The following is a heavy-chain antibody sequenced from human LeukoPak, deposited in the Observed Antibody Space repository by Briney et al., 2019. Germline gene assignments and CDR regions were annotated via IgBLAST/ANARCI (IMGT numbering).Heavy chain of an antibody. Sequence: GRSLRLSCAASGFTFDDYAMHWVRQAPGKGLEWVSGISWNSGRIGYADSVKGRFTISRDNAKNSLYQQMNSLRADDTALYYCAKGKKMTVAGLFDYWGQGTLVTVSS. CDR1: GFTFDDYA. CDR3: AKGKKMTVAGLFDY. V-gene: IGHV3-9*01. CDR2: ISWNSGRI. D-gene: IGHD6-19*01. J-gene: IGHJ4*02.